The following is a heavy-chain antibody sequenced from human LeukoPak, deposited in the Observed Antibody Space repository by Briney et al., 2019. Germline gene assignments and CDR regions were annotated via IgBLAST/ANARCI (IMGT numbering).Heavy chain of an antibody. V-gene: IGHV1-2*02. CDR1: GYTFTGYY. J-gene: IGHJ5*02. D-gene: IGHD6-19*01. CDR2: INPNSGGT. CDR3: ARAPPVRGWYGNWFDP. Sequence: ASVKVSCKASGYTFTGYYMHWVRQAPGQGLEWMGWINPNSGGTNYAQKFQGRANMTRETSISTAYMELSRLRSDDTAVYYCARAPPVRGWYGNWFDPWGQGTLVTVSS.